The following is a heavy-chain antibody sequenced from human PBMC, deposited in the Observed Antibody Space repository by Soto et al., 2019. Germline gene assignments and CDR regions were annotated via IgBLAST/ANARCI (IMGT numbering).Heavy chain of an antibody. CDR1: GFTISSYS. J-gene: IGHJ5*02. CDR3: ARDSFDYYDSSGYWRFDP. CDR2: ISSSSSTI. Sequence: GGSLRLACAACGFTISSYSMNWFRQAPGKGLEWVSYISSSSSTIYYADSVKGRLTISRDNAKNSLYLQMNSLRAEDTAVYYCARDSFDYYDSSGYWRFDPWGQGTLVTSPQ. V-gene: IGHV3-48*01. D-gene: IGHD3-22*01.